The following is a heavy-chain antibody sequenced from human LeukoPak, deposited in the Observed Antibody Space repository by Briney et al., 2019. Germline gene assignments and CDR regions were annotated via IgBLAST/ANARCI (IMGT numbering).Heavy chain of an antibody. CDR3: ARVGDILTGYYDFDY. D-gene: IGHD3-9*01. V-gene: IGHV4-59*01. J-gene: IGHJ4*02. Sequence: PSETLSLTCTVSGGSISSYYWSWIRQPPGKGLEWIGYIYYSGSTNYNPSLKRRVTISVDTSKNQFSLKLSSVTAADTAVYYCARVGDILTGYYDFDYWGQGTLVTVSS. CDR2: IYYSGST. CDR1: GGSISSYY.